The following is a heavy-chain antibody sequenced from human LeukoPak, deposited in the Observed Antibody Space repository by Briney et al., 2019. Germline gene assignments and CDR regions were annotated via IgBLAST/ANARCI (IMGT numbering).Heavy chain of an antibody. CDR3: ARFGSSWDLDY. Sequence: PGGSLRLSCAASGLTVSSSYMSWVRQAPGKGLEWVSVIYSGGSTYYADSVKGRFTISRDNSKNTLYLQMNSLRAEDTAVYYCARFGSSWDLDYWGQGTLVTVSS. J-gene: IGHJ4*02. D-gene: IGHD6-13*01. CDR1: GLTVSSSY. V-gene: IGHV3-66*02. CDR2: IYSGGST.